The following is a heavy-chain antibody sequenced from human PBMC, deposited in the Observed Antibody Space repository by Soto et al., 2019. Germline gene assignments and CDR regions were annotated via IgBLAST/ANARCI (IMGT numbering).Heavy chain of an antibody. CDR1: GGTFSSYA. V-gene: IGHV1-69*01. Sequence: QVQLVQSGAEVKKPGSSLKVSCKAPGGTFSSYAISWVRQAPGQGLEWMGGIIPIFGTANYAQKFQGRVTITADESTSTGYMELSSLRSEDTAVYYCARSQGGSSSLDIYYYYYYGMDVWGQGTTVTVSS. CDR3: ARSQGGSSSLDIYYYYYYGMDV. J-gene: IGHJ6*02. CDR2: IIPIFGTA. D-gene: IGHD2-15*01.